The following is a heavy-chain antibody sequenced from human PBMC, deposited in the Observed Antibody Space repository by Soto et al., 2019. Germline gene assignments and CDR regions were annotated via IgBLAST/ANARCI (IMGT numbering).Heavy chain of an antibody. CDR2: INSDGSTT. Sequence: EVQLVESGGGLVQPGGSLRLSCAATGFTFSTYWVHWVRQAPGKGLVWVSRINSDGSTTNYADSVKGRFTISRDNAKNTLYLQMNSLRAGDTAVYYCARGGGNSDWYSAFDIWGQGTMVTVSS. CDR1: GFTFSTYW. D-gene: IGHD6-19*01. CDR3: ARGGGNSDWYSAFDI. V-gene: IGHV3-74*01. J-gene: IGHJ3*02.